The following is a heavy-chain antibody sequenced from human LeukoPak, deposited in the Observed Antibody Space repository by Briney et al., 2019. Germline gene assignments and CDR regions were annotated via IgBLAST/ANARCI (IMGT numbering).Heavy chain of an antibody. D-gene: IGHD6-13*01. CDR3: ARAGAAAGVLYYFDY. J-gene: IGHJ4*02. V-gene: IGHV1-3*01. CDR2: INAGNGNT. CDR1: GYIFTPHH. Sequence: ASVKVSCKTSGYIFTPHHIHWMRQAPGQRLEWMGWINAGNGNTKYSQKFQGRVTITRDTSASTAYMELSSLRSEDTAVYYCARAGAAAGVLYYFDYWGQGTLVTVSS.